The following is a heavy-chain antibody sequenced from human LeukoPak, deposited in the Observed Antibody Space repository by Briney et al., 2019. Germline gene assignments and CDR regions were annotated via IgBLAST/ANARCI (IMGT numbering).Heavy chain of an antibody. CDR3: ARDWSRTGFDY. CDR1: GFTFSIYE. J-gene: IGHJ4*02. V-gene: IGHV3-48*03. Sequence: PGGSLRLSCAASGFTFSIYEMNWVRQAPGKGLEWVSYISSSGSTIYYADSVKGRFTISRDNAKNSLYLQMNSLRAEDTAVYYCARDWSRTGFDYWGQGTLVTVSS. D-gene: IGHD4-17*01. CDR2: ISSSGSTI.